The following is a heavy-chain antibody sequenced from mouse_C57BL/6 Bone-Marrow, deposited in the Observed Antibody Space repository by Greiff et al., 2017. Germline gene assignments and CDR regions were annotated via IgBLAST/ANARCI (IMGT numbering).Heavy chain of an antibody. V-gene: IGHV1-81*01. CDR1: GYTFTSYG. Sequence: VQLQQSGAELARPGASVKLSCKASGYTFTSYGLSWVKQRTGQGLEWIGEIYPRSGNTYYNAKFKGKATLTADKSTSTAYMELRSLTSEDSAVYFCARGGGLYWYFDVWGTGTTVTVSS. CDR2: IYPRSGNT. CDR3: ARGGGLYWYFDV. J-gene: IGHJ1*03.